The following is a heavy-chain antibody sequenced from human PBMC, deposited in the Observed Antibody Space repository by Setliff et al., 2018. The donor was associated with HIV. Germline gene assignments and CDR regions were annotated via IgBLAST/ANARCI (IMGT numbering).Heavy chain of an antibody. J-gene: IGHJ4*02. CDR2: IWYDGRNA. CDR3: AKDRMHYYDSSGYSYFDY. CDR1: GFTFSGYG. V-gene: IGHV3-33*03. D-gene: IGHD3-22*01. Sequence: TGGSLRLSCAGSGFTFSGYGMHWVRQAPGKGLEWVGIIWYDGRNADYADSVKGRFTISRDNAKNTLYLQMNSLRAEDTAVYYCAKDRMHYYDSSGYSYFDYWGQGTLVTVSS.